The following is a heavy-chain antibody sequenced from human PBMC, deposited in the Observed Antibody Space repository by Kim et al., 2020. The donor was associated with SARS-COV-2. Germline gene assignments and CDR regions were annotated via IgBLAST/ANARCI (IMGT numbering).Heavy chain of an antibody. CDR3: ATVFEH. CDR2: DGTGT. J-gene: IGHJ4*02. V-gene: IGHV3-74*01. Sequence: DGTGTRYAGSVQGRFTVSRDDAKNTVYLQMNNLRADDTAVYYCATVFEHWGQGVLVTVSS.